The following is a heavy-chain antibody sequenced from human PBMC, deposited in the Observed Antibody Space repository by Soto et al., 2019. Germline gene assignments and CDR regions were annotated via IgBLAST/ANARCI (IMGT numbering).Heavy chain of an antibody. CDR3: ALGYYSSTSCAELDY. J-gene: IGHJ4*02. CDR2: INPNSGGT. V-gene: IGHV1-2*02. D-gene: IGHD2-2*01. Sequence: QVQLVQSGAEVKKPGASVKVSCKASGYTFTGYYMHWVRQAPGQGLEWMGWINPNSGGTNYAQKFQGRVTMTRDTSISTAYMELSRLRSDDTAVYYCALGYYSSTSCAELDYWGQGTLVTVSS. CDR1: GYTFTGYY.